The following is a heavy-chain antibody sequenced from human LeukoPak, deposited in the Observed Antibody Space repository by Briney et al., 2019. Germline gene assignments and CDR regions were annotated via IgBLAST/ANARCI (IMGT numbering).Heavy chain of an antibody. D-gene: IGHD3-10*01. CDR2: ISYDGSNK. CDR1: GFAFSVYA. Sequence: GRSLRLSCAASGFAFSVYAMHWVRQAPGKGLEWVALISYDGSNKYYADSVQGRFTISRDNSKNTLYLQMNSLRAEDTAVYYCASARSGSYYNTGYYYGMDVWGQGTTVTVSS. CDR3: ASARSGSYYNTGYYYGMDV. J-gene: IGHJ6*02. V-gene: IGHV3-30-3*01.